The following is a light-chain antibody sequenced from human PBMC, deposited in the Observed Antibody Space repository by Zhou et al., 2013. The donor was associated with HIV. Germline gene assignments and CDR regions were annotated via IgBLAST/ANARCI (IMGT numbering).Light chain of an antibody. CDR3: LQHTSYPLT. CDR2: KAS. J-gene: IGKJ4*01. Sequence: DIQMTQSPSTLSASVGDRVTITCRASQSISNWLAWYQQKPGKAPKLLIYKASSLESGVPSRFSGSGSGTEFTLTINSLQPEDFATYYCLQHTSYPLTFGGGTTVDIK. V-gene: IGKV1-5*03. CDR1: QSISNW.